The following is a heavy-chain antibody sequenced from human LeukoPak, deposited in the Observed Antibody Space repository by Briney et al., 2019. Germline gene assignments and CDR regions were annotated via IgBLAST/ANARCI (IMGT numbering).Heavy chain of an antibody. CDR1: GFTFSSYA. D-gene: IGHD1-26*01. CDR2: ISGSGSRT. Sequence: PGGSLRLSCAASGFTFSSYAMSWVRQAPGKGLEWVATISGSGSRTYYADSVKGRFTISRDNSKNTLYLQMNSLRAEDTAVYYCAKNWDTGSYYHIGAFDIWGQGTMVTVSS. V-gene: IGHV3-23*01. J-gene: IGHJ3*02. CDR3: AKNWDTGSYYHIGAFDI.